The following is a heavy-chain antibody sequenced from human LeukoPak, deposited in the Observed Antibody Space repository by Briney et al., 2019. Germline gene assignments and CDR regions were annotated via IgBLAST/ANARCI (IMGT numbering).Heavy chain of an antibody. CDR2: IKLDGSEK. Sequence: GGSLRLSCAASGFTFSSYWMSWVRQAPGKGLEWVANIKLDGSEKYYVDSVKGRFTISRDNAKNSLYLQMNSLRAEDTAVYYCARDPYSGYDYPPPDYWGQGTLVSVSS. D-gene: IGHD5-12*01. CDR1: GFTFSSYW. V-gene: IGHV3-7*01. J-gene: IGHJ4*02. CDR3: ARDPYSGYDYPPPDY.